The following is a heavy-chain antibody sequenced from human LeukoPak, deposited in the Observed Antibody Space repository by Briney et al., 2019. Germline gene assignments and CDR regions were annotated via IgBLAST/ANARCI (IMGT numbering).Heavy chain of an antibody. J-gene: IGHJ6*02. V-gene: IGHV3-30*18. Sequence: GGSLRLSCAASGFAFSSYGMHWVRQAPGKGLEWVAVISYDGSNKYYADSVKGRFTISRDNSKNTLYLQMNSLRAEDTAVYYCAKDNTVTTGGYYYGMDVWGQGTKVTVCS. CDR3: AKDNTVTTGGYYYGMDV. CDR2: ISYDGSNK. CDR1: GFAFSSYG. D-gene: IGHD4-17*01.